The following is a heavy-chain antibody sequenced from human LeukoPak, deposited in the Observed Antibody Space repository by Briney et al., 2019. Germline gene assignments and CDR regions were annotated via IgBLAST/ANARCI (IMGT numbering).Heavy chain of an antibody. J-gene: IGHJ2*01. D-gene: IGHD3-16*01. V-gene: IGHV3-15*01. CDR1: GFTFSNAW. CDR3: AREGHLGKYFDL. CDR2: IKSKTDGGTT. Sequence: GGSLRLSCAASGFTFSNAWMSWVRQAPGKGLEWVGRIKSKTDGGTTDYAAPVKGRFTIPRDDSKNTPYLQMNSLRVEDTAVYYCAREGHLGKYFDLWGRGTQVTVSS.